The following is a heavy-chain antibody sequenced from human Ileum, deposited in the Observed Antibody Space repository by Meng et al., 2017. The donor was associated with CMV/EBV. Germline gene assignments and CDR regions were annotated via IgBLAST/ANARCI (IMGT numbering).Heavy chain of an antibody. J-gene: IGHJ5*02. V-gene: IGHV1-69*10. CDR1: GGTFSSYA. D-gene: IGHD3-16*01. CDR3: ARSRGTHTGVDP. Sequence: KASGGTFSSYAISWVRQAPGQGLEWMGGIIPILGIANYAQKFQGRVTITADKSTSTAYMELSSLRSEDTAVYYCARSRGTHTGVDPWGQGTLVTVSS. CDR2: IIPILGIA.